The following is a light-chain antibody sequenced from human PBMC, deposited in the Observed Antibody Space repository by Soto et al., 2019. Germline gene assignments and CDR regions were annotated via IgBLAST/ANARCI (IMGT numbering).Light chain of an antibody. Sequence: QSALTQPPCASGSRGQSVTISCTGTSSDVGGYNYVPWYQQHPGKAPKLMIFEVNKRPSGVPDRFSGSKSGSTASLTVSGLQAEDEADYYCSSYGGYNNFVVFGGGTKLTAL. CDR3: SSYGGYNNFVV. V-gene: IGLV2-8*01. J-gene: IGLJ2*01. CDR1: SSDVGGYNY. CDR2: EVN.